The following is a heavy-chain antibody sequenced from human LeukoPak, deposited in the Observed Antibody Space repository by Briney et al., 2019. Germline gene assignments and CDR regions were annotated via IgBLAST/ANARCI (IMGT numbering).Heavy chain of an antibody. CDR1: GFTFRNEW. D-gene: IGHD1-26*01. Sequence: PGGPLRLSCAASGFTFRNEWMSWVRQSPGKGLEWLSVVYSGGSTYYSDSVKCGFTISGDNSKNTLYLQMNSRSAEDTDEYYCARAPHTGSYFFDYWGQGTLVTVSS. CDR3: ARAPHTGSYFFDY. J-gene: IGHJ4*02. V-gene: IGHV3-53*01. CDR2: VYSGGST.